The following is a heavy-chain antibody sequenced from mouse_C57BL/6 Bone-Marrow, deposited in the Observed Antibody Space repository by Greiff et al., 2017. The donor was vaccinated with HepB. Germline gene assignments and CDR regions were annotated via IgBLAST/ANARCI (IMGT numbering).Heavy chain of an antibody. CDR3: ARERIYYYGISYYFDY. Sequence: VQLQQSGAELVMPGASVKLSCKASGYTFTSYWMHWVKQRPGQGLEWIGEIDPSDSYTNYNQKFKGKSTLTVDKSSSTAYMQLSSLTSEDSAVYYCARERIYYYGISYYFDYWGQGTTLTVSS. CDR1: GYTFTSYW. D-gene: IGHD1-1*01. CDR2: IDPSDSYT. J-gene: IGHJ2*01. V-gene: IGHV1-69*01.